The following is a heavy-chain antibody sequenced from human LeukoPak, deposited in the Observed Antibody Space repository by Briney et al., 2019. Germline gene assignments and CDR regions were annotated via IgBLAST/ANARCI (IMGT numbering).Heavy chain of an antibody. D-gene: IGHD3-3*01. CDR2: ISGSGGST. V-gene: IGHV3-23*01. CDR1: GFTFSSYA. CDR3: AKDLVLEWSRPFDY. J-gene: IGHJ4*02. Sequence: GGSLRLSCAASGFTFSSYAMSWIRQAPGKGLEWVSAISGSGGSTYYADSVKGRFTISRDNSKNTLYLQMNSLRAEDTAVYYCAKDLVLEWSRPFDYWGQGTLVTVSS.